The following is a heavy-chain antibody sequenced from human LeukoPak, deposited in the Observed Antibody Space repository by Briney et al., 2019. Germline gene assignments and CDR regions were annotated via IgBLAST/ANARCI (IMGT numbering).Heavy chain of an antibody. D-gene: IGHD3-3*01. V-gene: IGHV4-34*01. CDR2: INHSGST. CDR1: SGSFSGYY. CDR3: AKIHYDFWSGYPAY. J-gene: IGHJ4*02. Sequence: SETLSLTCAVYSGSFSGYYWSWIRQPPGKGLEWIGEINHSGSTNYNPSLESRVTISVDTSKNQFSLKLSSVTAADTAVYYCAKIHYDFWSGYPAYWGQGTLVTVSS.